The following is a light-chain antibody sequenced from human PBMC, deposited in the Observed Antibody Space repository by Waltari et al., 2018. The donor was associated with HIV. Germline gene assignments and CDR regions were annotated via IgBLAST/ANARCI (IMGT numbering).Light chain of an antibody. J-gene: IGLJ3*02. Sequence: QSALTQPASVSGSPGQSITISCTGTSSDVGGYNSVSWYQQHPGKAPKLMIYEVSNRPSGVSNRFSGSKSGNTASLTISGLQAEDEADYYCSSYTSSSTYWVFGGGTKLTVL. CDR1: SSDVGGYNS. CDR2: EVS. CDR3: SSYTSSSTYWV. V-gene: IGLV2-14*01.